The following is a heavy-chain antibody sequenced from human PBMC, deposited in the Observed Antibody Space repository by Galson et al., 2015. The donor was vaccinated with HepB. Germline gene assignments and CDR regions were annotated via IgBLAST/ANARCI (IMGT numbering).Heavy chain of an antibody. J-gene: IGHJ6*02. V-gene: IGHV3-13*05. CDR1: GFTLSNYD. Sequence: SLRLSCAASGFTLSNYDMFWVRQAAGKGLEWVPAIGIAGDPYYPGSVKGRFTVSRENANNSLYLQMDSLRAGDTAVYFCARGLREGYCSGGRCYPYYYHGMDVWGQGTTVTVSS. CDR3: ARGLREGYCSGGRCYPYYYHGMDV. D-gene: IGHD2-15*01. CDR2: IGIAGDP.